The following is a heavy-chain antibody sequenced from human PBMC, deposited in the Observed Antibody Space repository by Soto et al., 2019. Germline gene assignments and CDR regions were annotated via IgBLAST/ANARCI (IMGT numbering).Heavy chain of an antibody. D-gene: IGHD2-15*01. CDR2: VYYSGGA. V-gene: IGHV4-39*01. Sequence: SETLSLTCDVSGGSIDNSHSFWGWIRQPPGKGLEFIGSVYYSGGAYYNPSLKSRVTVSVDTSKKQLSLRVNSVTAADTAVYYSLIEVEAATRHNGFDAWGQGILVAVSS. CDR1: GGSIDNSHSF. CDR3: LIEVEAATRHNGFDA. J-gene: IGHJ5*02.